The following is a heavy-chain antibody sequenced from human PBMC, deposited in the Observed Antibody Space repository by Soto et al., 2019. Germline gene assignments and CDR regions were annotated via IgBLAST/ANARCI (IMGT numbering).Heavy chain of an antibody. CDR3: AREGGVLRLSNWLDP. D-gene: IGHD3-3*01. CDR1: GDSVSSDSYY. CDR2: ISHSGST. J-gene: IGHJ5*02. Sequence: QLQLQESGPGLVKPSETLSLTCTVSGDSVSSDSYYWSWIRQPPGKRLEWIGYISHSGSTSYNPSLQSRVSMSIDTPKNKFFLELSSVTAADTAIYYCAREGGVLRLSNWLDPWGQGTLVTVSA. V-gene: IGHV4-61*01.